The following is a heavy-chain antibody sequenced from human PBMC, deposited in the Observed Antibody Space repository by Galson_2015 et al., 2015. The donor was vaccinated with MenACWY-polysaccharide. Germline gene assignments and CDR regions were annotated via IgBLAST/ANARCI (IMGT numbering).Heavy chain of an antibody. CDR2: ISSAGSST. D-gene: IGHD6-13*01. Sequence: SLRLSCAASGFTFSSYWMHWVRQVPGKGLVWVSRISSAGSSTSYADSVKGRFTISRDNAKNTLHLQMNSLRVEDTAVYYCARVQGGCSNDWHHPYYFDYWGQGTLVTVSS. V-gene: IGHV3-74*01. CDR1: GFTFSSYW. J-gene: IGHJ4*02. CDR3: ARVQGGCSNDWHHPYYFDY.